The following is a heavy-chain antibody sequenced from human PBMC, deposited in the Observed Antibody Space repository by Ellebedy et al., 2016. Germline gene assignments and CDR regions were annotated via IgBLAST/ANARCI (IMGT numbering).Heavy chain of an antibody. D-gene: IGHD2-2*01. CDR2: IIPIFGTA. CDR1: GGTFSSYA. J-gene: IGHJ5*02. V-gene: IGHV1-69*13. CDR3: ARDQLLIGQGNWFNP. Sequence: SVKVSXXASGGTFSSYAISWVRQAPGQGLEWMGGIIPIFGTANYAQKFQGRVTITADESTSTAYMELSSLRSEDTAVYYCARDQLLIGQGNWFNPWGQGTLVTVSS.